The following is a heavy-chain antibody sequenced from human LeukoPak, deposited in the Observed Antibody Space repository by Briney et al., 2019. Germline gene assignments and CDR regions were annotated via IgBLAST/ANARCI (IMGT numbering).Heavy chain of an antibody. D-gene: IGHD3-16*01. CDR1: GFTFSSYG. Sequence: GGSLRLSCAASGFTFSSYGMHWVRQAPGKGLEWVAVISYDGSNKYYADSVKGRFTISRDNAKNSLYLQMNSLRAEDTAVYYCVAGVGVFDYWGQGTLVTVSS. J-gene: IGHJ4*02. CDR2: ISYDGSNK. V-gene: IGHV3-33*05. CDR3: VAGVGVFDY.